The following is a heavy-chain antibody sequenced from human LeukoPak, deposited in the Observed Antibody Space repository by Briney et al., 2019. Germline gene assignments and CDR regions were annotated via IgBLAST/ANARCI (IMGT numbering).Heavy chain of an antibody. V-gene: IGHV4-38-2*01. D-gene: IGHD6-13*01. J-gene: IGHJ4*02. CDR1: GYSISSGYY. Sequence: PSETLSPTCAVSGYSISSGYYWGWIRQPPGKGLEWIGDIYHSGRTYYNPSLKSRVTISVDTSMNQLSLKLSSVTAADTAVYYCARGGAAAGTPNFDSWGQGTLVTVSS. CDR2: IYHSGRT. CDR3: ARGGAAAGTPNFDS.